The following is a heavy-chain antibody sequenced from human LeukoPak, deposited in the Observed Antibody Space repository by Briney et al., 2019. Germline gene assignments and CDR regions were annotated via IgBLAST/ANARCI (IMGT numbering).Heavy chain of an antibody. CDR2: INWNGGST. V-gene: IGHV3-20*01. Sequence: GGALRLSCAASGFTFDDYGMSWVPHAPGKGLEWGSGINWNGGSTGYADSVKGRFTISRDNAKNSLYLQMNSLRAEDTALYHCARGREGRYCSSTSCSLNRFDPWGQGTLVTVSS. CDR3: ARGREGRYCSSTSCSLNRFDP. CDR1: GFTFDDYG. J-gene: IGHJ5*02. D-gene: IGHD2-2*01.